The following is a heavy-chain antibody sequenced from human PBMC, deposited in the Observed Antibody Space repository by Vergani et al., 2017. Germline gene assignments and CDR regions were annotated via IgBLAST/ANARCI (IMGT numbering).Heavy chain of an antibody. J-gene: IGHJ4*02. CDR1: GGSFSGYY. Sequence: QVQLQQWGAGLLKPSETLSLTCAVYGGSFSGYYWSWIRQPPGKGLEWIGEINNSGSTNYNPSLKSRVTISVDTSKNQFSLKLSSVTAADTAVYYCARVGMGIAAAVTGWGQGTLVTVSS. D-gene: IGHD6-13*01. V-gene: IGHV4-34*01. CDR3: ARVGMGIAAAVTG. CDR2: INNSGST.